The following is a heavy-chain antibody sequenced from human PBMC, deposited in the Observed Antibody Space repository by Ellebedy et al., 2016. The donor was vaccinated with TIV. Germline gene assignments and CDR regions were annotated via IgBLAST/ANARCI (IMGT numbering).Heavy chain of an antibody. Sequence: SETLSLXXAVNGGSLSGSFWTWIRQPPGKGLEWIGEINHSGTTTYNLSLRSRVAMYVDTSKNHFSLNLSSLTAADTAVYYCAKISGSGFLNWFTPWGQGTLVTVSS. CDR2: INHSGTT. J-gene: IGHJ5*02. CDR1: GGSLSGSF. V-gene: IGHV4-34*01. D-gene: IGHD1-1*01. CDR3: AKISGSGFLNWFTP.